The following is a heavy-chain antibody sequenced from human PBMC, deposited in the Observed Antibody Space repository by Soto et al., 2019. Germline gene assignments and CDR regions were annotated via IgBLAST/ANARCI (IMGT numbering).Heavy chain of an antibody. Sequence: EVQLVESGGGLVQPGGSLRLSCAASGFTFSSYSMNWVRQAPGKGLEWVSYISSSSSTIYYADSVKGRFTISRDNTKNSLYLQTNSLRDEDTAVYYCARDRFLEWLATDYWGQGTLVTVSS. J-gene: IGHJ4*02. V-gene: IGHV3-48*02. CDR1: GFTFSSYS. D-gene: IGHD3-3*01. CDR2: ISSSSSTI. CDR3: ARDRFLEWLATDY.